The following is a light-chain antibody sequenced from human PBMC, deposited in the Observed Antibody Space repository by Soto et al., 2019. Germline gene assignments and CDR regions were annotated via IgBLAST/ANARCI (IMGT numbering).Light chain of an antibody. CDR1: QSITSSF. V-gene: IGKV3-20*01. CDR2: GAS. Sequence: PGERASLSCGASQSITSSFLAWYQQKPGQAPRLLIYGASSRATGIPDRFSGTGSETDFTLTINRLEPEDFAVYYCQQYSRAPLTFGQGTTVDIK. J-gene: IGKJ1*01. CDR3: QQYSRAPLT.